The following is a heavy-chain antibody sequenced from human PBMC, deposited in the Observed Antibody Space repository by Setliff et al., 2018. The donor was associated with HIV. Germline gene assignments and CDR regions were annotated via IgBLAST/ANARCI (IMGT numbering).Heavy chain of an antibody. V-gene: IGHV4-59*08. CDR1: GGSISSYY. D-gene: IGHD3-9*01. CDR2: IYYSGST. J-gene: IGHJ6*03. Sequence: SETLSLTCTVSGGSISSYYWSWIRQPPGKGLEWVGYIYYSGSTTYNPSLKSRVTLSVGTSKNQFSLKLSSVTAADTAVYYCARQRDFDWLLQNYYYMDVWGKGATVTVSS. CDR3: ARQRDFDWLLQNYYYMDV.